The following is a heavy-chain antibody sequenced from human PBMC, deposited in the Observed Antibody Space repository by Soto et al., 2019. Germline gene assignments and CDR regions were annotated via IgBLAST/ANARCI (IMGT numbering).Heavy chain of an antibody. D-gene: IGHD3-10*01. V-gene: IGHV3-23*01. Sequence: QPGGSLRLSCAASGFTFSSYAMSWVRQAPGKGLEWVSAISGSGGSTYYADSVKGRFTISRDNSKNTLYLQMNSLRAEDTAVYYCAKAASPITMVRGVIIRGYFDYWGQGTLVTVSS. CDR1: GFTFSSYA. J-gene: IGHJ4*02. CDR3: AKAASPITMVRGVIIRGYFDY. CDR2: ISGSGGST.